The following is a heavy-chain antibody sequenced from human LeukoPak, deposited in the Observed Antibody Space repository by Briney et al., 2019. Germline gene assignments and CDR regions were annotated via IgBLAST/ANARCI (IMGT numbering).Heavy chain of an antibody. CDR2: VSHSGST. Sequence: PSETLSLTCTVSGGSISGNSWSWVRQPPGKGLEYIGYVSHSGSTYYNPSLKSRVTISLDMSKNKFSLKLSSVTAADTAVYYCARVPISTTARGYFDYWGQGTLVTVSS. CDR1: GGSISGNS. V-gene: IGHV4-59*01. D-gene: IGHD4-17*01. J-gene: IGHJ4*02. CDR3: ARVPISTTARGYFDY.